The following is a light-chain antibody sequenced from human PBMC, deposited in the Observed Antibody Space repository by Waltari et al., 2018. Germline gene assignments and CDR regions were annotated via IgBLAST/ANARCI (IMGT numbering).Light chain of an antibody. J-gene: IGLJ2*01. CDR2: GVN. Sequence: QSVLTQPPSVSGAPGQRVTISCSGSGSNIGAGYDVHWYRQLPGKAPTLLIYGVNTRPPGVSARFSGSQFGTSASLAIAGLQADDEADYSCQSYDTTLSVVFGGGTKLTVL. CDR3: QSYDTTLSVV. CDR1: GSNIGAGYD. V-gene: IGLV1-40*01.